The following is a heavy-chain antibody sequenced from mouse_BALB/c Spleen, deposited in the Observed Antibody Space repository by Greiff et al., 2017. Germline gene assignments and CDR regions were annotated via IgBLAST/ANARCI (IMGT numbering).Heavy chain of an antibody. CDR3: VTPGGIYYGYAMDY. Sequence: EVMLVESGGGLVQPGGSLRLSCATSGFTFTDYYMSWVRQPPGKALEWLGFIRNKANGYTTEYSASVKGRFTISRDNSQSILYLQMNTLRAEDSATYYCVTPGGIYYGYAMDYWGQGTSVTVSS. V-gene: IGHV7-3*02. D-gene: IGHD2-1*01. J-gene: IGHJ4*01. CDR1: GFTFTDYY. CDR2: IRNKANGYTT.